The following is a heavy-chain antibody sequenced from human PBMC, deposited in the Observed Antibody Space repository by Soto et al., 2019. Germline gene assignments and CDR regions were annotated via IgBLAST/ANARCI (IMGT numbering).Heavy chain of an antibody. V-gene: IGHV4-39*01. Sequence: QLQLQESGPGLVKPSETLSLTCTVSGGSISSFNYFWGWIRQPPGKGLEWIGSLYYSGNTYYNPSLQSRVTIAVDTSKKQCTLTRRSVTAADTAVYYCARGGGSTVNWVDPWGQGTLVTVSP. CDR3: ARGGGSTVNWVDP. CDR2: LYYSGNT. D-gene: IGHD2-15*01. J-gene: IGHJ5*02. CDR1: GGSISSFNYF.